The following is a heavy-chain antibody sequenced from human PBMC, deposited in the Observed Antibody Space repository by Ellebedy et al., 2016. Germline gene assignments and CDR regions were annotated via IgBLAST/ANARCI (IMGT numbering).Heavy chain of an antibody. V-gene: IGHV3-23*01. CDR1: GFTFSNYA. CDR2: ISDNGGGT. Sequence: GGSLRLSXAASGFTFSNYAMSWVRQAPGKGLEWVSSISDNGGGTYYADSVKGRFTISRDNSKNTLSLQMSSLRAEDTAVYYCAKSGGSHFDYWGQGTLVTVSS. CDR3: AKSGGSHFDY. D-gene: IGHD2-15*01. J-gene: IGHJ4*02.